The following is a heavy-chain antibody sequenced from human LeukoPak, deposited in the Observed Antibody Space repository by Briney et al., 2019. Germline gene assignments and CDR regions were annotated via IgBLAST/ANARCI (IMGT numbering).Heavy chain of an antibody. CDR3: ARVPGGNSYYYYMDV. J-gene: IGHJ6*03. CDR2: ISISSSYI. V-gene: IGHV3-21*01. D-gene: IGHD2-15*01. CDR1: GFTFSSYT. Sequence: GGSLRLSCAASGFTFSSYTMNWVRQAPGKGLEWVSSISISSSYIYYVDSLKGRFTISRDNAKNSLYLQMNSLRAEDTAVYYCARVPGGNSYYYYMDVWGKGTTVTVSS.